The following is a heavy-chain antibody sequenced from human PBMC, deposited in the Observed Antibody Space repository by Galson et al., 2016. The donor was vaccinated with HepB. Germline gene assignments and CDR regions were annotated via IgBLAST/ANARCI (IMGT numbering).Heavy chain of an antibody. V-gene: IGHV1-46*01. J-gene: IGHJ4*02. CDR1: GYIITNYY. Sequence: SVKVSCKASGYIITNYYMHWVRQAPGQGLEWMGLINPLDGTTAYAQKFQGRATLTRDTSTNTLYLSLDGLTSDDSAGYFCAREVGFYHYIDYWGQGTLVAVSS. CDR3: AREVGFYHYIDY. CDR2: INPLDGTT. D-gene: IGHD3-16*01.